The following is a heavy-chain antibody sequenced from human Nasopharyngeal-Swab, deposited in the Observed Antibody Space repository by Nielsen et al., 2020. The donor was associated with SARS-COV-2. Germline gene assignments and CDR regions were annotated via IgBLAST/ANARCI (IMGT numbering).Heavy chain of an antibody. CDR2: IYYSGST. D-gene: IGHD1-7*01. CDR3: ARGMGTGTTFDY. Sequence: SETLSLTCTVSGGSISSGSYYWSWIRQPVGKGLEWIGRIYYSGSTNYNPSLKSRVTISVDTSKNQFSLKLSSVTAADTAVYYCARGMGTGTTFDYWGQGTLVTVSS. V-gene: IGHV4-61*10. CDR1: GGSISSGSYY. J-gene: IGHJ4*02.